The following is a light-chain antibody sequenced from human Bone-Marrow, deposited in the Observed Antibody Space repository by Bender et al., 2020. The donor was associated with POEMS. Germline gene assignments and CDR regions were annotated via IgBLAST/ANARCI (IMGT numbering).Light chain of an antibody. CDR2: SSH. CDR3: AVWDDSRNGWV. V-gene: IGLV1-44*01. CDR1: SSNIGAHA. Sequence: QSVLTQPPSASGTPGQRVTISCSGGSSNIGAHAVNWYQHLPGTAPKLLIYSSHRRPSEVPDRFSGSRSGTSASLAISGLQSEDEADYYCAVWDDSRNGWVFGGGTKLNVL. J-gene: IGLJ3*02.